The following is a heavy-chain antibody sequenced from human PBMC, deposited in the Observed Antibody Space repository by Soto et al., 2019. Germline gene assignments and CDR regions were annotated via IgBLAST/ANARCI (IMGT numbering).Heavy chain of an antibody. Sequence: GGSLRLSCAASGFTFSSYWMHWVRQAPGKGLVWVSRINSDGSSTSYADSVKGRFTISRDNAKNTLYLQMNSLRAEDTAVYYCARVPDTSDFDYWGQGTLVTVSS. CDR1: GFTFSSYW. CDR3: ARVPDTSDFDY. V-gene: IGHV3-74*01. CDR2: INSDGSST. J-gene: IGHJ4*02. D-gene: IGHD5-18*01.